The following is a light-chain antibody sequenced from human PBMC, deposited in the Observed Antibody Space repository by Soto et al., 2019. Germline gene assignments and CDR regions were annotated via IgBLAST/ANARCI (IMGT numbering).Light chain of an antibody. CDR2: DAF. Sequence: DIQMTQSPSTLSASVGDRVTITCRASQTINSRLAWYQQKPGKAPKLLIFDAFTLQSGVPSRFSGSGSGTEFTLAISSLQPDDFATYYCQQYNSYRTFGQGTKVEVK. CDR1: QTINSR. CDR3: QQYNSYRT. J-gene: IGKJ1*01. V-gene: IGKV1-5*01.